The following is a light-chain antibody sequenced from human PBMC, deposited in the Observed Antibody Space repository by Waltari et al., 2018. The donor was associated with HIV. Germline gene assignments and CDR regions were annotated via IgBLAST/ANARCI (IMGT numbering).Light chain of an antibody. CDR3: QQRSRWPPAYT. V-gene: IGKV1-12*01. CDR2: DAS. CDR1: QAISIW. Sequence: DIQMTQSPSSVSASVGDRVTITCRASQAISIWLAWYQQKPGKAPKLLIYDASSWQTGIPARFSGSGSGTDFTLTISSLEPEDFAVYYCQQRSRWPPAYTFGQGTKLEIK. J-gene: IGKJ2*01.